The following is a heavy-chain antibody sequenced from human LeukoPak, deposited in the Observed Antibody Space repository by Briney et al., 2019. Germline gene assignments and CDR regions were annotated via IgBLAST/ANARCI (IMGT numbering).Heavy chain of an antibody. Sequence: GGSLRLSSAASGFTFDDYAMHWVRQAPGKGLEWVSGISWNSGSIGYADSVKGRFTISRDNAKNSLYLQMNSLRAEDTALYYCAKAEGPSTYYDFWSGYRWGQGTLVTVSS. CDR2: ISWNSGSI. CDR1: GFTFDDYA. CDR3: AKAEGPSTYYDFWSGYR. J-gene: IGHJ4*02. D-gene: IGHD3-3*01. V-gene: IGHV3-9*01.